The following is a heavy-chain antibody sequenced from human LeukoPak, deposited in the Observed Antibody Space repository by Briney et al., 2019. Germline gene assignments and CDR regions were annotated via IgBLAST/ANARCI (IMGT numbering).Heavy chain of an antibody. Sequence: GGSLKISCEGSGYRFSNYWIGWVRQVPGEGLEGGWIIYPGDYETRYSPSFQGLVTISVDKSISTAYLQWSSLKASDTAMYYCAIPPGYCGNDCSFDHWGQGTLVTVSS. J-gene: IGHJ4*02. CDR2: IYPGDYET. V-gene: IGHV5-51*01. CDR1: GYRFSNYW. CDR3: AIPPGYCGNDCSFDH. D-gene: IGHD2-21*02.